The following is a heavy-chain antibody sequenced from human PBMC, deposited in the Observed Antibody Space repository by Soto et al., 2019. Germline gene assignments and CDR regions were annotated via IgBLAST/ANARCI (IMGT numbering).Heavy chain of an antibody. V-gene: IGHV3-21*02. D-gene: IGHD2-21*01. CDR3: TRETGSQFRLDV. CDR2: ITPGGNYI. J-gene: IGHJ6*02. CDR1: GFSLGGDS. Sequence: QLVESGGGLVKPGGSLRLSCEASGFSLGGDSMDWVRQAPGKGLEWVSTITPGGNYIFYADSVKGRFTISRDNAKNSLFLQMDSLKAEDTAVYYCTRETGSQFRLDVWGQGTTVTVSS.